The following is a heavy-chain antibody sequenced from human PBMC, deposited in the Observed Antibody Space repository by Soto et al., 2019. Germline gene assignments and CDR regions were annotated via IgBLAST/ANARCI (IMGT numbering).Heavy chain of an antibody. CDR1: GGSISSSSYY. Sequence: QLQLQESGPGLVKPSETLSLTCTVSGGSISSSSYYWGWIRQPPGEGLERIGSIYYSGSTYDNPSLKSRVTISVDTSKHKFSLEMSSVTAADTAVYYCARPGYCSGGSWYDFDSWGQGTLVTVSS. J-gene: IGHJ4*02. CDR2: IYYSGST. V-gene: IGHV4-39*01. CDR3: ARPGYCSGGSWYDFDS. D-gene: IGHD2-15*01.